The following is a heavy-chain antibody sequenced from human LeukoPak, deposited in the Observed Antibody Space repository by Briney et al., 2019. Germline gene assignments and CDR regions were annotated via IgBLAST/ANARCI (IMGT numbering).Heavy chain of an antibody. CDR2: TQYDGSKK. CDR3: AKDIGSYYDY. J-gene: IGHJ4*02. Sequence: GGSLRLSCAASGFTFNTYGMHWVRQAPGKGLEWVTFTQYDGSKKYYADSVKGRFTISRDNSKNTLYLEMNSLRAEDTAVYYCAKDIGSYYDYWGQGILVTVSS. V-gene: IGHV3-30*02. CDR1: GFTFNTYG. D-gene: IGHD3-10*01.